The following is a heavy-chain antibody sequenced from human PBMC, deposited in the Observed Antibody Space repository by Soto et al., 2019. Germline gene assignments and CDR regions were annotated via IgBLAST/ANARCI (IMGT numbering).Heavy chain of an antibody. D-gene: IGHD2-15*01. Sequence: QLQLQESGPGLVKPSEPLSLTCTVSSASISSSSYYWDWIRQPPGKGLEWIGSIYYSGSTNYNPSLKSRVTISVDTSKNQCSIKVSSLTAADTAVYDCARRRQLVADLAYWGQGTLFTVSS. J-gene: IGHJ4*02. CDR3: ARRRQLVADLAY. CDR1: SASISSSSYY. V-gene: IGHV4-39*01. CDR2: IYYSGST.